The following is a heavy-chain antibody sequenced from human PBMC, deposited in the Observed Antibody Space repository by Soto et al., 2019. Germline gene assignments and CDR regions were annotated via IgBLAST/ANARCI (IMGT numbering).Heavy chain of an antibody. V-gene: IGHV5-51*01. CDR3: TSLITRSDGALDI. CDR2: IYPGDSDT. J-gene: IGHJ3*02. Sequence: PGESLKISCKGSGYSFTSYWIGWVRQMPGKGLEWMGIIYPGDSDTRYSPSFQGQVTISADKSISTAYLQWSSLKASDTAMYYCTSLITRSDGALDIWGQGTMVTVSS. D-gene: IGHD1-20*01. CDR1: GYSFTSYW.